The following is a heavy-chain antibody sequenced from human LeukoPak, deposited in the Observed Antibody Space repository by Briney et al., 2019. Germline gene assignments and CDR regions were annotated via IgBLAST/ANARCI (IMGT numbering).Heavy chain of an antibody. Sequence: ASVKVSFKASGGTFSSYAISWVRQAPGQGLEWMGRIIPIFGIANYAQKFQGRVTITADKSTSTAYMELSSLRSEDTAVYYCARARDSSGSDYFDYWGQGTLVTVSS. V-gene: IGHV1-69*10. D-gene: IGHD3-22*01. CDR3: ARARDSSGSDYFDY. CDR1: GGTFSSYA. J-gene: IGHJ4*02. CDR2: IIPIFGIA.